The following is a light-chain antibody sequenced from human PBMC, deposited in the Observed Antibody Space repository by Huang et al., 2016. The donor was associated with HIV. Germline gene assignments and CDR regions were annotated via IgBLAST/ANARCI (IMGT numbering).Light chain of an antibody. Sequence: EIVLTQSPATLSLSPGERVTLSCRASQSVSSYLARYHQKPGQAPRLLIYDASNRATGVPARISGSGSGTDFSLTISSLEPEDFAVYYCQQRSNWPPTFGGGTKVEIK. CDR3: QQRSNWPPT. V-gene: IGKV3-11*01. CDR1: QSVSSY. CDR2: DAS. J-gene: IGKJ4*01.